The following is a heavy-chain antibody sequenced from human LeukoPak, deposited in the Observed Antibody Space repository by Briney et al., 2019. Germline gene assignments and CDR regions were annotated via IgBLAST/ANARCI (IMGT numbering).Heavy chain of an antibody. Sequence: GGSLRLSCAASGFTFSSYEMNWVRQAPGKGLEWVSYTSSRGTNIYYADSVKVRFTISRDNAKNSLYLQMNSLRAEDTAVYYCARMAGRGYYDYWGQGTLVTVSS. V-gene: IGHV3-48*03. CDR1: GFTFSSYE. D-gene: IGHD1-26*01. CDR3: ARMAGRGYYDY. J-gene: IGHJ4*02. CDR2: TSSRGTNI.